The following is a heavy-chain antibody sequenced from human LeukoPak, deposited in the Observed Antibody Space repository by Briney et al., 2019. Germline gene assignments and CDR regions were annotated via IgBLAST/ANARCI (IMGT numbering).Heavy chain of an antibody. CDR2: MNPNSGNT. V-gene: IGHV1-8*01. Sequence: ASVKVSCKASGYTFTSYDINWVRQATGQGLEWMGWMNPNSGNTGYAQKFQGRVTMTRNTSISTAYMELSSLRSEDTAVYYCARVNPYYYYIDVWGKGTTVTVSS. CDR1: GYTFTSYD. CDR3: ARVNPYYYYIDV. J-gene: IGHJ6*03. D-gene: IGHD1-14*01.